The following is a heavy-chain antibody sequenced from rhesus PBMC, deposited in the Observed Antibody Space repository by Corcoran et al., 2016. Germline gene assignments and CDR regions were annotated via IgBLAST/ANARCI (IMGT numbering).Heavy chain of an antibody. Sequence: QVQLQESGPGVVKPSETLSLTCAVSGYSISSGDDWRWIRQPPGKGLEWIGYSYGSSGSTNYNPSLKNRVTISKDTSKNQFSLKLSSVTAADTAVYYCARVRADAFDFWGQGLRVTVSS. CDR1: GYSISSGDD. V-gene: IGHV4-76*01. J-gene: IGHJ3*01. CDR3: ARVRADAFDF. CDR2: SYGSSGST.